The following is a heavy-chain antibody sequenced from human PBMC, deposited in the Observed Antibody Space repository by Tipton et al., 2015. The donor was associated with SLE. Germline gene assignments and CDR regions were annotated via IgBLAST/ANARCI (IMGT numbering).Heavy chain of an antibody. CDR2: IHHRGNYYSGTT. J-gene: IGHJ4*02. CDR1: GGSVSSAGYY. V-gene: IGHV4-61*08. Sequence: TLSLTCSVFGGSVSSAGYYWTWIRQSPGKGLEWIGYIHHRGNYYSGTTDYNPSLESRISTSVDTSKNQFSLRLSSVTAADTAMYYCARLGSSSWHSIPFDYWGQGTLVTVSS. CDR3: ARLGSSSWHSIPFDY. D-gene: IGHD6-13*01.